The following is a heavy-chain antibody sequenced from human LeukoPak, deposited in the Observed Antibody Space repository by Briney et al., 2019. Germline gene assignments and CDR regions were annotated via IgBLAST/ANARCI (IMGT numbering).Heavy chain of an antibody. CDR2: FYYSGSS. Sequence: PSGTLCLTCAVSGGSISGYYWSWVRQPPGKGLEWVGDFYYSGSSNYHPSLKSRVTTSVDTSKHQLSLKLSSMTAADTAVYYCAKHAGSIQLWNYYYYGMDVWGQGTTVTVSS. CDR1: GGSISGYY. CDR3: AKHAGSIQLWNYYYYGMDV. D-gene: IGHD5-18*01. J-gene: IGHJ6*02. V-gene: IGHV4-59*01.